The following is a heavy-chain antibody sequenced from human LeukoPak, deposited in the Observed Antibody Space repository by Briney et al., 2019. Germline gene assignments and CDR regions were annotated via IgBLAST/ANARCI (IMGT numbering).Heavy chain of an antibody. J-gene: IGHJ4*02. Sequence: SETLSLTCTVSGGSISSYYWSWIRQPPGKGLEWIGYIYYSGSTNYNPSLKSRVTISVDTSKNQFSLKLNSVTAADTAVYFCARDVIVGATERDYWGQGTLVTVSS. D-gene: IGHD1-26*01. V-gene: IGHV4-59*01. CDR2: IYYSGST. CDR1: GGSISSYY. CDR3: ARDVIVGATERDY.